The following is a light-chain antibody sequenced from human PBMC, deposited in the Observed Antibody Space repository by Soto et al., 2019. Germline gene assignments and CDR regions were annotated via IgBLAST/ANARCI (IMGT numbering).Light chain of an antibody. CDR1: QSISSY. CDR2: AAS. Sequence: QMTQSPSSLSASVGDRVTITCRASQSISSYLNWYQQKQGKAPKLLIYAASSLESGVPSRFSGSGSGTELTITISSLQPDDCETYYCQQYKSYLYTFGQGTRLEIK. CDR3: QQYKSYLYT. V-gene: IGKV1-5*01. J-gene: IGKJ5*01.